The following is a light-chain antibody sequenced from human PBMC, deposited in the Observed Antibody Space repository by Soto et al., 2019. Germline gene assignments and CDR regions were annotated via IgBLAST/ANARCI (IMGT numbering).Light chain of an antibody. CDR3: QQRSNWPPLIT. J-gene: IGKJ5*01. V-gene: IGKV3-11*01. CDR2: DAS. Sequence: EIVMTQSPATLSVSPWERATLSCRAIQSVSINLAWFQQKPGQAPRLLIYDASNTATGIPARFSGSGSGTDFTLTISSLEPEDFAVYYCQQRSNWPPLITFGQGTRLEI. CDR1: QSVSIN.